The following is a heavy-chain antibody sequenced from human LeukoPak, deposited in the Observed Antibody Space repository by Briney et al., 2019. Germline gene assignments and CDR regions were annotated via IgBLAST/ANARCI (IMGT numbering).Heavy chain of an antibody. Sequence: PSETLSLTCTVSGYSISSGYYWGWIRQPPGKGLEWIGSIYHSGSTYYNPSLKSRVTISVDTSKNQFSLKLNSVTAADTAVYYCARESRRIAAAGPSYYMDVWGRGTTVTVSS. D-gene: IGHD6-13*01. CDR3: ARESRRIAAAGPSYYMDV. J-gene: IGHJ6*03. CDR1: GYSISSGYY. CDR2: IYHSGST. V-gene: IGHV4-38-2*02.